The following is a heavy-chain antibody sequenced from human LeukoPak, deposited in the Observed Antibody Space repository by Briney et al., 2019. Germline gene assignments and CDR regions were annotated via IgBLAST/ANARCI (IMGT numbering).Heavy chain of an antibody. CDR2: ISNSGDST. D-gene: IGHD2-2*01. CDR3: ARGSGYCSSTSCYPHYFDH. Sequence: GGSLRLPCAPSGFTLSSYVMQWVRHAPGKGRVYVSAISNSGDSTYYANSVKGRITVSRDNSKNTLYLQMGSLRPEDMAVYYCARGSGYCSSTSCYPHYFDHWGQGTLVTVSS. V-gene: IGHV3-64*01. CDR1: GFTLSSYV. J-gene: IGHJ4*02.